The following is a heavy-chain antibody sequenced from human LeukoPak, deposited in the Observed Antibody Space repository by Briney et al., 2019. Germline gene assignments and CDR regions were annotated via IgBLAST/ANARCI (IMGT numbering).Heavy chain of an antibody. J-gene: IGHJ5*02. CDR1: GYTFTSYD. D-gene: IGHD2-2*01. CDR2: MNTNSGNT. CDR3: ARGGDIAVVPAAMVGP. Sequence: GASVKVSCKASGYTFTSYDTNWVRQATGQGLEWMGWMNTNSGNTGHAQKFQGRLTMTRDTSTNTAYMELSSLRSEDTAVYYCARGGDIAVVPAAMVGPWGQGTLVTVSS. V-gene: IGHV1-8*01.